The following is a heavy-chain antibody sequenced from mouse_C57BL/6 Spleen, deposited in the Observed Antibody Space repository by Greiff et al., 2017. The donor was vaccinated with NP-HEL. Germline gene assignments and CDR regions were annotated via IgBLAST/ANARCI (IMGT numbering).Heavy chain of an antibody. J-gene: IGHJ3*01. Sequence: VQLQQSGAELVRPGASVKLSCTASGFNIKDDYMHWVKQRPEQGLEWIGWIDPENGDTEYASKFQGKATITADTSSNTAYLQLSSLTSEDTAVYYCTTTTMITPEVAYWGQGTLVTVSA. CDR1: GFNIKDDY. D-gene: IGHD2-4*01. CDR3: TTTTMITPEVAY. CDR2: IDPENGDT. V-gene: IGHV14-4*01.